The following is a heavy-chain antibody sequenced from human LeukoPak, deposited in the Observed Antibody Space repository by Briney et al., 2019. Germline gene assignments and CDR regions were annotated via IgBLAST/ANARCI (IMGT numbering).Heavy chain of an antibody. CDR2: IRYDGSNK. Sequence: GGSLRLSCAASGFTFSRHGMHWVRQAPGKGLEWVAFIRYDGSNKYYADSVKGRFTISRDNSKNTLYLQMNSLRAEDTAVYYCAKDGTYYDFWSGYFHPDFYFDYWGQGTLVTVSS. D-gene: IGHD3-3*01. J-gene: IGHJ4*02. CDR1: GFTFSRHG. CDR3: AKDGTYYDFWSGYFHPDFYFDY. V-gene: IGHV3-30*02.